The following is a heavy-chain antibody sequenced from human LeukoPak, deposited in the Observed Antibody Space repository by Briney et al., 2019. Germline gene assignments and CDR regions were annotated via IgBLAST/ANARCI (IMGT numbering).Heavy chain of an antibody. CDR1: GGSISSTNW. CDR2: IYHSGST. V-gene: IGHV4-4*02. CDR3: ARDKDTGGYHRAPLTY. J-gene: IGHJ4*02. Sequence: PSGTLSLTCAVSGGSISSTNWWSWVRQPPGKGLEWIGEIYHSGSTNYNPSLKSRLTMSVDKPKNQFSLKLSSVTAADTAVYYCARDKDTGGYHRAPLTYWGQGTLVAVSS. D-gene: IGHD2-8*02.